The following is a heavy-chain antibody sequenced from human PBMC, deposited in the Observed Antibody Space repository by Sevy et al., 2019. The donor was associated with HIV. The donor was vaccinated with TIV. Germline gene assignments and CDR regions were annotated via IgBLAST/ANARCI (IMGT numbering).Heavy chain of an antibody. CDR3: AKGLGMVXGAXLXXDL. D-gene: IGHD3-10*01. CDR2: IRXDXTTK. J-gene: IGHJ3*01. V-gene: IGHV3-30*02. CDR1: GXTFXSYG. Sequence: GGSLRLSCAASGXTFXSYGMHWVRQAPGKXLEWVAFIRXDXTTKYYADSVKGRFTISRDNSKNTLYLQMNSLRPEDTSVYYCAKGLGMVXGAXLXXDLWGQGTMVTVSS.